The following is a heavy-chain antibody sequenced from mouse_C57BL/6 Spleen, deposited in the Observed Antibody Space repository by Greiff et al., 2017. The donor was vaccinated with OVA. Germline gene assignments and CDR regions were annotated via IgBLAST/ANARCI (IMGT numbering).Heavy chain of an antibody. Sequence: EVKLQESGPGLVKPSQSLSLTCSVTGYSITSGYYWNWIRQFPGNKLEWMGYISYDGSNNYNPSLKNRISITRDTSKNQFFLKLNSVTTEDTATYYCARGGDYYGSSYWGQGTTLTVSS. CDR2: ISYDGSN. J-gene: IGHJ2*01. CDR1: GYSITSGYY. D-gene: IGHD1-1*01. CDR3: ARGGDYYGSSY. V-gene: IGHV3-6*01.